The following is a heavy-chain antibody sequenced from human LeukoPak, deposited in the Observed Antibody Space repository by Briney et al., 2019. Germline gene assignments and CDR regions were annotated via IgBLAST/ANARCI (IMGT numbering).Heavy chain of an antibody. Sequence: GGSLRLSCAASGFTFSSYWMHWVRQAPGKGLVWVSRINSDGSSTIYADSVKDRFNISRENAKKTLYLQMNRLRAEDTAGYYCARDFVPIRVFGVVIKRFDPWGQGTLVTVSS. CDR3: ARDFVPIRVFGVVIKRFDP. J-gene: IGHJ5*02. V-gene: IGHV3-74*01. D-gene: IGHD3-3*01. CDR1: GFTFSSYW. CDR2: INSDGSST.